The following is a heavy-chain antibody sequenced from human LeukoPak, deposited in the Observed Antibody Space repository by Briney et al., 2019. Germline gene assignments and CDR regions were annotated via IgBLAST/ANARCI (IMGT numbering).Heavy chain of an antibody. CDR1: GFTFDDYG. D-gene: IGHD3-22*01. V-gene: IGHV3-20*01. Sequence: GGSLRLSCAASGFTFDDYGMSWVRQAPGKGLEWVSGINWNGGSTGYAGSVKGRFTISRDNAKNSLYLQMNSLRAEDTALYHCARDHLDYDSSGYYYAPWGQGTLVTVSS. CDR2: INWNGGST. J-gene: IGHJ5*02. CDR3: ARDHLDYDSSGYYYAP.